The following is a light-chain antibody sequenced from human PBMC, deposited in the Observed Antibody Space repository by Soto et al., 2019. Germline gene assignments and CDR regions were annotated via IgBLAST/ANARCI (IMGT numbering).Light chain of an antibody. V-gene: IGKV1D-12*01. Sequence: DIQLAQSPSSVSASVGDRVTITCRASQGIGSWLAWYQQKPGKAPKLLIYAASSLQSGVPSRFSGSGSGTDFTLTISSLQPEDFASYHCQQTNSFPPPFGGGTKVEIQ. CDR1: QGIGSW. CDR3: QQTNSFPPP. CDR2: AAS. J-gene: IGKJ4*01.